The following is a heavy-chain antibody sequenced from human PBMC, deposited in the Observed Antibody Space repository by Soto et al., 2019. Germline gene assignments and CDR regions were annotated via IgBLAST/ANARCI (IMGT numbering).Heavy chain of an antibody. CDR2: INGDGITR. CDR1: EFAFNTNW. J-gene: IGHJ6*02. CDR3: AVDTAYGLDV. Sequence: EVQLVESGGGLVQPGGSLRLCCAASEFAFNTNWMHWVRQVRGKGLEWVSRINGDGITRTYADSVKRRFTIPRDNAEKIMYLNMNSLKAEDTGVYYCAVDTAYGLDVWGHGTTVTVSS. V-gene: IGHV3-74*01.